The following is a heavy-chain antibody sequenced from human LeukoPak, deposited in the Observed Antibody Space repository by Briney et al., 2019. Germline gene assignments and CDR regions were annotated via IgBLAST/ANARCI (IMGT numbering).Heavy chain of an antibody. V-gene: IGHV4-59*01. Sequence: SETLSLTCHVSGGYITTYYWSWIRQPPGKGLEWIGYAYYSGSTDYNPSLRSRITMSADASMNQFSLTLSSVTAADTAVYYCATLNESSSGCFFRSWGQGTLVSVSS. J-gene: IGHJ5*02. D-gene: IGHD6-19*01. CDR2: AYYSGST. CDR3: ATLNESSSGCFFRS. CDR1: GGYITTYY.